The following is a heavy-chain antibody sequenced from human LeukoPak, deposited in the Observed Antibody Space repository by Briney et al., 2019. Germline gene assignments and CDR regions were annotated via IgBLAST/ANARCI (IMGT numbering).Heavy chain of an antibody. Sequence: SETLSLTCAVYGGSFSGYYWSWIRQPPGKGLEWIGEINQSGSTNYNPSLKSRVTISVDTSKNQFSLKLSSVTAADTAVYYCARRGYYDFWSGRGNWFDPWGQGTLVTVSS. D-gene: IGHD3-3*01. V-gene: IGHV4-34*01. CDR3: ARRGYYDFWSGRGNWFDP. J-gene: IGHJ5*02. CDR1: GGSFSGYY. CDR2: INQSGST.